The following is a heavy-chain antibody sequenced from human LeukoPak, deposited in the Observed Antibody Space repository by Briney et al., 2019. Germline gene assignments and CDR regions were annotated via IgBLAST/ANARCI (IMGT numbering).Heavy chain of an antibody. J-gene: IGHJ5*02. CDR2: IYYSGST. D-gene: IGHD3-22*01. Sequence: PSETLSLTCTVSGGSISSSSYYWGWIRQPPGKGLEWIGSIYYSGSTYYNPSLKSRVTIPVDTSKNQFSLKLSSVTAADTAVYYCAARLDYYDSSGYPPWGQGTLVTVSS. CDR1: GGSISSSSYY. CDR3: AARLDYYDSSGYPP. V-gene: IGHV4-39*01.